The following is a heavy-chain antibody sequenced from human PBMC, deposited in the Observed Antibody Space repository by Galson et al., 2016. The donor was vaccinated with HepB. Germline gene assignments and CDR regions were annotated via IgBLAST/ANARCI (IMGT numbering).Heavy chain of an antibody. CDR3: ATQYCGGGSCYSAAPGYWYFDL. Sequence: SLRLSCAASGFTFSTYTMNWVRQAPGKGLEWVSYISSSSSTIFYADSVKGRFTISRDNAKNSLYLQMNSLRDEDTAVYYCATQYCGGGSCYSAAPGYWYFDLWGRGTLVTVSS. V-gene: IGHV3-48*02. CDR2: ISSSSSTI. J-gene: IGHJ2*01. D-gene: IGHD2-15*01. CDR1: GFTFSTYT.